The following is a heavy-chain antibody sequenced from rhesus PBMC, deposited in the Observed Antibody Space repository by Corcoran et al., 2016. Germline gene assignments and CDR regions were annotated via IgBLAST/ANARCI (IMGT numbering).Heavy chain of an antibody. D-gene: IGHD6-31*01. Sequence: QVQLQESGPGLVKPSETLSLTCAVSGGSISSNYWSGIRQSPGKGLEWIGYIFGGSGSTSYNPSLKSRVTISTDTSKNQFSLKLSSVTAADTAVYYCARYPRTSGWYHFDYWGQGVLVTVSS. J-gene: IGHJ4*01. CDR2: IFGGSGST. CDR1: GGSISSNY. V-gene: IGHV4-147*01. CDR3: ARYPRTSGWYHFDY.